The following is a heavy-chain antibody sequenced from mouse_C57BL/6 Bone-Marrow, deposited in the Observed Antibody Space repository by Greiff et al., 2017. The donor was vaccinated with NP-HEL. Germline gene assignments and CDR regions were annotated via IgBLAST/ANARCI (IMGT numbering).Heavy chain of an antibody. V-gene: IGHV1-72*01. CDR1: GYTFTSYW. D-gene: IGHD1-1*01. J-gene: IGHJ1*03. CDR3: ARDTTVVALRWYFDV. Sequence: VQLQQPGAELVKPGASVKLSCKASGYTFTSYWMHWVKQRPGRGLEWIGRIDPNSGGTKYNEKFKSKATLTVDKPSSTAYMQLSSLTSEDSAVYYCARDTTVVALRWYFDVWGTGTTVTVSS. CDR2: IDPNSGGT.